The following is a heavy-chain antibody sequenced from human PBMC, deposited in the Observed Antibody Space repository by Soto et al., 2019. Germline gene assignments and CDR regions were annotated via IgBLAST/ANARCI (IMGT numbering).Heavy chain of an antibody. Sequence: QVQLVESGGGLVKPGGSLRLSCAASGFTFSDYYMSWIRQAPGKGLEWVSYISSSRSYTNYADSVKGRFTISRDNANNALYLQMNSLRAEDTAVYYCARDADILTGSDAFDIWGQGTMVTVSS. J-gene: IGHJ3*02. V-gene: IGHV3-11*05. CDR3: ARDADILTGSDAFDI. D-gene: IGHD3-9*01. CDR2: ISSSRSYT. CDR1: GFTFSDYY.